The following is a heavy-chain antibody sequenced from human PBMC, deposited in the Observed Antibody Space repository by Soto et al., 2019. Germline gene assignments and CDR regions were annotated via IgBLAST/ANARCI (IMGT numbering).Heavy chain of an antibody. CDR3: ARGITMVRGVIHPPYFDY. J-gene: IGHJ4*02. CDR1: GGSINSGGYY. D-gene: IGHD3-10*01. CDR2: IYNSGST. Sequence: QVQLQESGPGLVKPSQTLSLTCTVSGGSINSGGYYWSWIRQHPGKGLEWIGYIYNSGSTYYNPSIKSRVTISVDTSKNQFSLKLSSVTAADTAVYCCARGITMVRGVIHPPYFDYWGQGTLVTVSS. V-gene: IGHV4-31*03.